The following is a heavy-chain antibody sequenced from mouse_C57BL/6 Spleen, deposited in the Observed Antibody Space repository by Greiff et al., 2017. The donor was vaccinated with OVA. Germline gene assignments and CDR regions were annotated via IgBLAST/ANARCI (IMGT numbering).Heavy chain of an antibody. V-gene: IGHV1-80*01. CDR1: GYAFSSYW. D-gene: IGHD1-1*01. CDR2: IYPGDGDT. Sequence: VQLQQSGAELVKPGASVKISCKASGYAFSSYWMNGVKQRPGKGLEWIGQIYPGDGDTNYNGKFKGKATLTADKSSSTAYMQLSSLTSEDSAVYFCARSAIGYGSSEDSWFAYWGQGTLVTVSA. J-gene: IGHJ3*01. CDR3: ARSAIGYGSSEDSWFAY.